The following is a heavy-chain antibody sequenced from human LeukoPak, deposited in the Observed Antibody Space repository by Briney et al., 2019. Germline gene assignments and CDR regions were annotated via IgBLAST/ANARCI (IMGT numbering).Heavy chain of an antibody. CDR1: GFTFSSYG. CDR2: ISYDGSNK. Sequence: PGRYLRLSCAASGFTFSSYGMHWVRQAPGKGLEWVAVISYDGSNKYYADSVKGRFTISRDNSKNTLYLQMNSLRAEDTAVYYCAKDFYCGGDCYAIDYWGQGTLVTVSS. J-gene: IGHJ4*02. D-gene: IGHD2-21*02. CDR3: AKDFYCGGDCYAIDY. V-gene: IGHV3-30*18.